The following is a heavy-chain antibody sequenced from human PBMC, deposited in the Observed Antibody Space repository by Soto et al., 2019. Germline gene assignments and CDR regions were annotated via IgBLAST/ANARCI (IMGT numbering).Heavy chain of an antibody. D-gene: IGHD1-1*01. CDR1: GGSISSGGYS. CDR3: ARDTRSASGHAFDI. Sequence: QLQLQESGSGLVKPSQTLSLTCAVSGGSISSGGYSWSWIRQPPGKVLEWIGYIYHSGGTYYNPSHKRRTKTSVDRSKIQFTLKRSSVTAADTAVYYCARDTRSASGHAFDICGQGTIVTVSS. J-gene: IGHJ3*02. V-gene: IGHV4-30-2*01. CDR2: IYHSGGT.